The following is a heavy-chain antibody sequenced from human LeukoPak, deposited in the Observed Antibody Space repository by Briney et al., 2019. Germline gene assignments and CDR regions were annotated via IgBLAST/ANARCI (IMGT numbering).Heavy chain of an antibody. Sequence: PSETLSLTCAVCGGSFNGYYWSWIRQPPGKGLEWIGEINHSGSTNYNPSLKSRVTISVDTSKNQFSLKLSSVTAADTAVYYCARVGFWGGYRIDYWGQGTLVTVSS. CDR2: INHSGST. D-gene: IGHD3-3*01. V-gene: IGHV4-34*01. CDR1: GGSFNGYY. CDR3: ARVGFWGGYRIDY. J-gene: IGHJ4*02.